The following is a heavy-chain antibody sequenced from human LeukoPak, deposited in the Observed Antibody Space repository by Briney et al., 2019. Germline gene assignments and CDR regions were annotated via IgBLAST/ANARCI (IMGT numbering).Heavy chain of an antibody. CDR3: ARSTGPIDY. J-gene: IGHJ4*02. CDR2: IYYSGST. CDR1: GGSISSSSYY. Sequence: SETLSLTCTVSGGSISSSSYYWGWIRQPPGKGLEWIGSIYYSGSTYYNPSLKSRVTISVDTSKNQFSLQLNSVTPEDTAVYYCARSTGPIDYWGQGTLVTVSS. D-gene: IGHD1-1*01. V-gene: IGHV4-39*01.